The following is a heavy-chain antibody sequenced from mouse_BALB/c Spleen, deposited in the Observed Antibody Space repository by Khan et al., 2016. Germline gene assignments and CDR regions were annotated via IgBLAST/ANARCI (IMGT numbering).Heavy chain of an antibody. J-gene: IGHJ3*01. CDR2: IWAGGST. V-gene: IGHV2-9*02. Sequence: QVQLKESGPGLVAPSQSLSITCTVSGFSLTSYGVHWVRQPPGKGLEWLGVIWAGGSTNYNSALMSRLSISKDNSKSQVFLKMNSLQTDDTAMYXCGRDIATMITTGFAYWGQGTLVTVSA. D-gene: IGHD2-4*01. CDR1: GFSLTSYG. CDR3: GRDIATMITTGFAY.